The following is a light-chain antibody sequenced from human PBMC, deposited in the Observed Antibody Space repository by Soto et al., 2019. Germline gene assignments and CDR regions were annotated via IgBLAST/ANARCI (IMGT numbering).Light chain of an antibody. CDR1: QDIRSY. CDR3: QQFNRSPFT. CDR2: TVS. V-gene: IGKV1-9*01. Sequence: DIQLTQSPSFLSASVGDRLTITCRASQDIRSYLAWYQQKPGKAPNLLIYTVSNLQSGVPSRFSGSRSGTDFTLTISSLQPEDFATYYWQQFNRSPFTFGGGTKVEI. J-gene: IGKJ4*01.